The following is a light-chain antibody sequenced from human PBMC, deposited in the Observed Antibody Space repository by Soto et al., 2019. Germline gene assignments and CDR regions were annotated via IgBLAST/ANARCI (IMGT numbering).Light chain of an antibody. CDR1: SSNIGSKT. Sequence: QSVLTQPPSASGTPGQRVTISCSGSSSNIGSKTVNWYQQLPGTAPKLLIYGSDQRPSGVPDRFSGSKSGTSASLAISGLQSEEEADYYCAAWDDSLNGYVFGTGTKVTVL. CDR3: AAWDDSLNGYV. J-gene: IGLJ1*01. CDR2: GSD. V-gene: IGLV1-44*01.